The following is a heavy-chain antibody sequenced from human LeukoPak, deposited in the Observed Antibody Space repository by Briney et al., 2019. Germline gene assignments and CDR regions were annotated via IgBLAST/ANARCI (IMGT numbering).Heavy chain of an antibody. CDR1: GFTFSSYN. J-gene: IGHJ4*02. V-gene: IGHV3-48*02. Sequence: PGGSLRLSCAASGFTFSSYNMNWVRQAPGKGLEWVSYISSSSSTIYYADSVKGRFTISRDNAKNSLYLQMNSLRDEDTAVYYCAIEYSSSSGSVSDYWGQGTLVTVSP. D-gene: IGHD6-6*01. CDR2: ISSSSSTI. CDR3: AIEYSSSSGSVSDY.